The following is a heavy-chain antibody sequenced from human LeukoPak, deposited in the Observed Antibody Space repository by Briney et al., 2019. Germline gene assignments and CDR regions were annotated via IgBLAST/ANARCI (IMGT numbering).Heavy chain of an antibody. CDR2: IYTSGST. CDR3: ASSPLRYFDWLSVDAFDI. J-gene: IGHJ3*02. Sequence: PSETLSLTCTVSGGSISSYYWSWIRQPAGKGLEWIGRIYTSGSTNYNPSLKSRGTMSVDTSKNQFSLKLSSVTAADTAVYYCASSPLRYFDWLSVDAFDIWGQGTMVTVSS. CDR1: GGSISSYY. V-gene: IGHV4-4*07. D-gene: IGHD3-9*01.